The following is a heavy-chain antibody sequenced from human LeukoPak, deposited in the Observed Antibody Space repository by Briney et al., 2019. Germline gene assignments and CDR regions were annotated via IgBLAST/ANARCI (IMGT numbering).Heavy chain of an antibody. V-gene: IGHV3-30*18. CDR3: AKLCGSPPSRDAFDI. Sequence: GRSLRLSCAASGFTFSSYGMHWVRQAPGKGVEGVAVISYEGSKKYYADSVKGRCTISRDNAKKTLYRQMNRLRAEDTAVYYCAKLCGSPPSRDAFDIWGQGTMVTVSS. D-gene: IGHD1-26*01. CDR1: GFTFSSYG. CDR2: ISYEGSKK. J-gene: IGHJ3*02.